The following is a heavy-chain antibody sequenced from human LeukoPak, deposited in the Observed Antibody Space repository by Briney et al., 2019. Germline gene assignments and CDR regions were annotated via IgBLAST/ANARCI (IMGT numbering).Heavy chain of an antibody. CDR3: AKRASNPPGLCYFDY. Sequence: GGSLRLSCAASGFTVSGNYISWVRQAPGKGLEWVSAISGSGGSTYYADSVKGRFTISRDNSKNTLYLQMDSLRAEDTAVYYCAKRASNPPGLCYFDYWGQGTLVTVSS. CDR1: GFTVSGNY. J-gene: IGHJ4*02. V-gene: IGHV3-23*01. D-gene: IGHD2-8*01. CDR2: ISGSGGST.